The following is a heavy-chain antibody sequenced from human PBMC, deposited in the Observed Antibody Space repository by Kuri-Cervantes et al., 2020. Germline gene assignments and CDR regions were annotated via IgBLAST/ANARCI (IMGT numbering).Heavy chain of an antibody. CDR2: INPNSGGT. D-gene: IGHD3-10*01. V-gene: IGHV1-2*02. J-gene: IGHJ5*02. CDR1: GYIFTDYY. CDR3: ARKGNYYGSGSYYWNWFDP. Sequence: ASVKVSCKASGYIFTDYYMHWVRQAPGQGLEWMGWINPNSGGTNYAQKFQGRVTMTRDTSISTAYMELSRLRSDDTAVYYCARKGNYYGSGSYYWNWFDPWGQGTLVTVSS.